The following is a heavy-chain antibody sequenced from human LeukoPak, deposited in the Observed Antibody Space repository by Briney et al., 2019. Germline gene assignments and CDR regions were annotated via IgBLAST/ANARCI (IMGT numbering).Heavy chain of an antibody. V-gene: IGHV3-74*01. CDR3: ARSLLD. CDR1: GCTFSTHW. CDR2: INSDGSTT. Sequence: GGSLRLSCAASGCTFSTHWMHWVRQAPGKGLVWVSQINSDGSTTIYADSVEGRFTISRDNAKNTVYLQMNRLGAEDTAVYYCARSLLDWGHGTLVTVSS. J-gene: IGHJ4*01. D-gene: IGHD2-21*01.